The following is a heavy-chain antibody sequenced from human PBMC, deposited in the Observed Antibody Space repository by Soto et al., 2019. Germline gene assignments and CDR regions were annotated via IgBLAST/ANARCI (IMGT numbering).Heavy chain of an antibody. CDR2: ISAHNGNT. V-gene: IGHV1-18*01. Sequence: QVHLVQSGAEVKKPGASVKVSCKGSGYAFTTYGITWVRQAPGQGLEWMGWISAHNGNTNYAQKLQGRVTVTRDTSTSTAYRELRSLRSDVTAVYYCARWRYGDYWGQGALVTVSS. J-gene: IGHJ4*02. CDR1: GYAFTTYG. CDR3: ARWRYGDY. D-gene: IGHD1-1*01.